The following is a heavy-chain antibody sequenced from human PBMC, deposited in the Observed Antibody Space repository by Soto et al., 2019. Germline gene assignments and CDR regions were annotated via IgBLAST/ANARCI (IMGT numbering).Heavy chain of an antibody. CDR3: FYRNPSVLMPQNDY. CDR1: GYTFTSYY. V-gene: IGHV1-46*01. CDR2: INPSFFST. D-gene: IGHD2-8*01. Sequence: ASVKVSCKASGYTFTSYYMHLVRQAPGQVLELIVIINPSFFSTGYSQKFQGRVTRTRYRSTSTFYIELSILRSEDTAVYYCFYRNPSVLMPQNDYWGQGTLVTVSS. J-gene: IGHJ4*02.